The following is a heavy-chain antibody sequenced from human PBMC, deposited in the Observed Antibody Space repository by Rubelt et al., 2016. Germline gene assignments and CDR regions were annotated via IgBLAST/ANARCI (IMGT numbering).Heavy chain of an antibody. Sequence: EVQLLESGGGLVQPGGSLRLSCTASGFTFSSYWMSWVRQAPGKGLEWVANIKQDGSEKYYVDSVKGRFTISRNNAKNSLYLQMNSLRAEDTAVYYCARVRRDGYKSHGSDYWGQGSLVTVSS. D-gene: IGHD5-24*01. CDR1: GFTFSSYW. CDR2: IKQDGSEK. J-gene: IGHJ4*02. CDR3: ARVRRDGYKSHGSDY. V-gene: IGHV3-7*01.